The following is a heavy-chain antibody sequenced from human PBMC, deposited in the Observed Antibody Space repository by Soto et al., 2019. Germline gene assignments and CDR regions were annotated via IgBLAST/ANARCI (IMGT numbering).Heavy chain of an antibody. CDR2: IYYSGST. J-gene: IGHJ6*02. Sequence: SETLSLTCTVSGGSISSGGYYWSWIRQHPGKGLEWIGYIYYSGSTYYNPSLKSRVTISVDTSKKQLSLKLSSVTAADTAVYYCARDLQYSRLFYGMDVWGQGTTVTVSS. V-gene: IGHV4-31*03. CDR3: ARDLQYSRLFYGMDV. D-gene: IGHD6-13*01. CDR1: GGSISSGGYY.